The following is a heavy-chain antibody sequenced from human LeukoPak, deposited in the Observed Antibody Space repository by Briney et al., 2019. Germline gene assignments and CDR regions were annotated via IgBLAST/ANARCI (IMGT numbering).Heavy chain of an antibody. J-gene: IGHJ4*02. CDR1: GFIFSSYA. V-gene: IGHV3-23*01. CDR2: ISSSGYNT. CDR3: AKDTGTSRNYIALVAAPHF. D-gene: IGHD5-12*01. Sequence: GGSLRLSCAASGFIFSSYAMSWVRQAPGKGLEWVSGISSSGYNTYHADSVKGRFTISRDNSKNTLYLLMNSLRAEDTAVYYCAKDTGTSRNYIALVAAPHFWGQGTLLTVSS.